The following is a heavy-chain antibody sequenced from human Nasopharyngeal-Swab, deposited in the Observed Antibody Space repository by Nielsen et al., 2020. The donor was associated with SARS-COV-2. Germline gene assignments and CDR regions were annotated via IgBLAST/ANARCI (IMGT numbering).Heavy chain of an antibody. CDR3: PRGAVSGIIYAEYFHP. CDR2: IAHDASNE. D-gene: IGHD1-26*01. J-gene: IGHJ1*01. V-gene: IGHV3-30*03. CDR1: GFTFSSFG. Sequence: GGSLRLSCAASGFTFSSFGMHWVRQAPGKGLEGVAFIAHDASNEYYGDSVKGRFSISRDSSKNTLYLQMDSLRGEDTAVYYCPRGAVSGIIYAEYFHPWGQGTLITVSS.